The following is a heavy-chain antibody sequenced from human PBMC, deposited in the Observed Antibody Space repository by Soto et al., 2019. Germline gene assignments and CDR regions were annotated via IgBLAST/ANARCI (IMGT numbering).Heavy chain of an antibody. CDR1: GGSFSGYY. J-gene: IGHJ6*02. CDR2: INNSGST. D-gene: IGHD2-21*02. CDR3: ARDLWGYCGTDCYPLDV. Sequence: SETLSLTCAVYGGSFSGYYWTWIRQPPGTGLEWIGEINNSGSTNYNPSLKSRVTISVDTSKNQFSLKLNSVTAADTAVYYCARDLWGYCGTDCYPLDVWGQGTTVTVSS. V-gene: IGHV4-34*01.